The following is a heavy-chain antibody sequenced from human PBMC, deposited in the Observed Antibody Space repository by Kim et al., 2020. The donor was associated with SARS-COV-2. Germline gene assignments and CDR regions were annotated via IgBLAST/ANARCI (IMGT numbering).Heavy chain of an antibody. CDR3: TTDYRYSGSYSRGAFDI. D-gene: IGHD1-26*01. J-gene: IGHJ3*02. V-gene: IGHV3-15*01. Sequence: VKGRFTISRDDSKNTLYLQMNSLKTEDTAVYYCTTDYRYSGSYSRGAFDIWGQGTMVTVSS.